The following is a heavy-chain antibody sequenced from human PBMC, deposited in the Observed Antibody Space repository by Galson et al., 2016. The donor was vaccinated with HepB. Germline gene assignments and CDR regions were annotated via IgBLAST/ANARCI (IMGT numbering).Heavy chain of an antibody. V-gene: IGHV3-15*04. CDR1: EFSVGDAW. CDR2: PEIKTPGWTT. D-gene: IGHD3-9*01. J-gene: IGHJ4*02. Sequence: ASEFSVGDAWRSYGHQAPVTPVVWVRRPEIKTPGWTTDYAARVIGRFTVSRDDSKNTLYLQMNSLKTEDTAVYYCTAGPGLRYFDWLLPFDYWGQGTLVTVSS. CDR3: TAGPGLRYFDWLLPFDY.